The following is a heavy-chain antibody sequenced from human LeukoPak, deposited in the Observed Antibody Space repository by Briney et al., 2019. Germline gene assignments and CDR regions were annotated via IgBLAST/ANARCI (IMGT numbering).Heavy chain of an antibody. CDR3: ASMVVAATKRAGYFDY. Sequence: SVKVSCKASGGTFSSDAISWVRQAPGQGLEWMGGIIPIFSTANYAQKFQGRVTITTDESTSTAYMELSSLRYEDTAVYYCASMVVAATKRAGYFDYWGQGTLVTVSS. J-gene: IGHJ4*02. D-gene: IGHD2-15*01. V-gene: IGHV1-69*05. CDR1: GGTFSSDA. CDR2: IIPIFSTA.